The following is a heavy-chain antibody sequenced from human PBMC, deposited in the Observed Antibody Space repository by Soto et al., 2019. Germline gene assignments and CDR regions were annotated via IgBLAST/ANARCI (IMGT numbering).Heavy chain of an antibody. J-gene: IGHJ3*02. CDR3: ARDQCNLYAFDI. Sequence: SETLSLTCTVSGGSISSGGYYWSWIRQHPGKGLEWIGYIYYSGSTYYNPSLKSRVTISVDTSKNQFSLKLSSVTAADTAVYYCARDQCNLYAFDIWGQGTLVT. CDR1: GGSISSGGYY. D-gene: IGHD4-4*01. V-gene: IGHV4-31*03. CDR2: IYYSGST.